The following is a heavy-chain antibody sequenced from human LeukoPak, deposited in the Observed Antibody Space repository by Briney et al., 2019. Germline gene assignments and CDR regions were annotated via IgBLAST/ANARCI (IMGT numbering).Heavy chain of an antibody. CDR2: ISWNSGSI. J-gene: IGHJ4*02. CDR3: AKDGDSSGYYSDFDY. V-gene: IGHV3-9*01. CDR1: GFTFDDYA. Sequence: PGRSLRLSCAASGFTFDDYAMHWVRQAPGKGLEWVSGISWNSGSIGYADSVKGRFTISRDNAKNSLYLQMNSLRAEDTALYYCAKDGDSSGYYSDFDYWGQGTLVTVSS. D-gene: IGHD3-22*01.